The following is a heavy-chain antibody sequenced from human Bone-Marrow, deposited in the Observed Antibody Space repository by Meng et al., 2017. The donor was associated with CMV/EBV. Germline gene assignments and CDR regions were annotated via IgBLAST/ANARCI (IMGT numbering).Heavy chain of an antibody. J-gene: IGHJ5*02. CDR3: ARGATGYSSLNWFDP. V-gene: IGHV1-2*02. D-gene: IGHD6-13*01. Sequence: ASVKVSCKASGYTFTGYYMHWVRQAPGQGLEWMGWINPNSGGTNYAQKFQGRVTMTRDTSISTAYMELSRLRSDDTAVYYCARGATGYSSLNWFDPWAQGTLVTVSS. CDR2: INPNSGGT. CDR1: GYTFTGYY.